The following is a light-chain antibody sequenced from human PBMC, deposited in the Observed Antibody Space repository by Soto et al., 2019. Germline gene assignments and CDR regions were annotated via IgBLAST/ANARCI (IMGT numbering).Light chain of an antibody. CDR2: EVT. V-gene: IGLV2-14*01. CDR3: SSYPNSGTFV. CDR1: SSDVGRYNY. Sequence: QSVLTQPASVSGSPGQSITISCTGTSSDVGRYNYVSWYQHHPGKAPKLMIYEVTNRPSGVSNRFSGSKSGNTASLTISGLQAEDEADYYCSSYPNSGTFVFGSGTKVTVL. J-gene: IGLJ1*01.